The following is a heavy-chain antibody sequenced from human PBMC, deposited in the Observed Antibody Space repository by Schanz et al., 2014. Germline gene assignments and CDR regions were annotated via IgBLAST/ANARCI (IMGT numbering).Heavy chain of an antibody. D-gene: IGHD2-2*01. CDR2: ISYDGVNT. CDR1: GFPFSSYA. V-gene: IGHV3-30-3*01. J-gene: IGHJ4*02. Sequence: QVQLVESGGGVVQPGGSLRLSCAASGFPFSSYALHWVRQAPGKGLEWVAVISYDGVNTYYADSVKGRFTIARDNSKNTLFLQMDSLRVEDTAVYYCAKVAPAATYLDSWGQGSLVTVSS. CDR3: AKVAPAATYLDS.